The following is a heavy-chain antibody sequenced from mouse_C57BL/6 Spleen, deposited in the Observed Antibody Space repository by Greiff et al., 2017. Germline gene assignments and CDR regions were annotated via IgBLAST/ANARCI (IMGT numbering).Heavy chain of an antibody. J-gene: IGHJ2*01. CDR2: IDPSDSET. Sequence: QVQLKQPGAELVRPGSSVKLSCKASGYTFTSYWMHWVKQRPIQGLEWIGNIDPSDSETHYNQKFKDKATLTVDKSSSTAYMQLSSLTSEDSAVYYGARTVVAKGLYFDYWGQGTTLTVSS. CDR1: GYTFTSYW. D-gene: IGHD1-1*01. V-gene: IGHV1-52*01. CDR3: ARTVVAKGLYFDY.